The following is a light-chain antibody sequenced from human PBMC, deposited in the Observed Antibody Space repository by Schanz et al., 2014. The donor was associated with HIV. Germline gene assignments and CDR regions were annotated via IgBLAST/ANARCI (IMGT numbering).Light chain of an antibody. CDR1: QSVKSNF. CDR3: QYFGNSGGT. J-gene: IGKJ4*01. CDR2: GAS. Sequence: EIVLTQSPGTLSLSPGERGTLSCRASQSVKSNFIGWYQQKPGQAPRLLIFGASNRATGVPDRFSGSGSGTDFTFTISSLEPEDFAVYYCQYFGNSGGTFGGGTKVEIK. V-gene: IGKV3-20*01.